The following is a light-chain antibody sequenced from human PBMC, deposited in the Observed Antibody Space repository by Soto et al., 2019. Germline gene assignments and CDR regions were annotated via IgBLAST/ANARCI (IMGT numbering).Light chain of an antibody. J-gene: IGKJ1*01. V-gene: IGKV3-11*01. CDR1: QSVSSY. CDR2: DAS. CDR3: QYRSNWPPA. Sequence: EIVLTQSPATLSLSPGERATLSCRASQSVSSYLAWYQQKPGQAPRLLIYDASNRATGIPARFSGSGSGTDFTLTISSLEPEDFAVYYCQYRSNWPPAFGQGTKVEI.